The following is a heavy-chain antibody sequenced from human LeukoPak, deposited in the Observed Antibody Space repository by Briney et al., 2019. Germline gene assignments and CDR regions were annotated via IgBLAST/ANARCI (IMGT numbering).Heavy chain of an antibody. CDR1: GYSFTSYW. V-gene: IGHV5-51*01. J-gene: IGHJ4*02. CDR3: ARAYSGSYPNFDY. CDR2: IYPGDSDT. D-gene: IGHD1-26*01. Sequence: GESLKISCKGSGYSFTSYWIGWVRQMPGKGLEWMGIIYPGDSDTRYSPSFQGQVTISADKAISTAYLQWSSLRAPDTAMYYCARAYSGSYPNFDYWGQGTLVTVSS.